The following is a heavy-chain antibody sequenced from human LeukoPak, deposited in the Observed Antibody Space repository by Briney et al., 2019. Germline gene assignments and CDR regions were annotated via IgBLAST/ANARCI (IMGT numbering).Heavy chain of an antibody. CDR1: GGSISSYY. J-gene: IGHJ4*02. V-gene: IGHV4-4*07. CDR2: IHTSGST. CDR3: ARGLVAAGTDY. Sequence: SETLSLTCTVSGGSISSYYWSWIRQPAGKGLEWIGRIHTSGSTNYDPSLKSRVTMSVDTSRKQLSLKLSSVTAADTAVYYCARGLVAAGTDYWGQGTLVTVS. D-gene: IGHD6-13*01.